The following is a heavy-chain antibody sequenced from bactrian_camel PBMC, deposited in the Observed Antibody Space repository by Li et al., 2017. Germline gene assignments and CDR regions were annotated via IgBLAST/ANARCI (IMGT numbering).Heavy chain of an antibody. CDR2: IWSAGIRV. Sequence: VQLVESGGGSVQAGGSLRLSCVASGYTGGRMCLAWFRQAPGQEREGIAAIWSAGIRVSYADSVKGRFTISQDSAKNSLLLQMNSLKPEDTAVYYCAADPSRELWVGYPPYKYWGQGTQVTVS. CDR1: GYTGGRMC. D-gene: IGHD5*01. CDR3: AADPSRELWVGYPPYKY. V-gene: IGHV3S31*01. J-gene: IGHJ4*01.